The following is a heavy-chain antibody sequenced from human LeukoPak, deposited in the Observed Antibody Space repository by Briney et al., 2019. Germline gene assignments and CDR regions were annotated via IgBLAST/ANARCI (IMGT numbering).Heavy chain of an antibody. J-gene: IGHJ4*02. D-gene: IGHD3-3*01. CDR1: CGSISSSSYY. CDR2: IYYSGST. Sequence: SETLSLTCTVSCGSISSSSYYWGWIRQPPGKGLEWIGSIYYSGSTYYNPSLKSRVTISVDTSNNQFSLKLSSVTAADTAVYYCARHSTDTYYDFWSGYYTSFDYWGQGTLVTVSS. V-gene: IGHV4-39*01. CDR3: ARHSTDTYYDFWSGYYTSFDY.